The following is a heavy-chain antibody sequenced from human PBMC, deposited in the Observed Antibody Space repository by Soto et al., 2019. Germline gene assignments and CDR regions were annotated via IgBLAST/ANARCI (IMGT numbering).Heavy chain of an antibody. Sequence: SETHSLTCAVSGGSISSGGYSWSWIRQPPGKGLEWIGYIYHRGSTYYNPSLTSRVTISVDRSKNQFSLKLNSMTAADTAVYYCARHNFGSGSTYFDFWGQGTLVTVSS. J-gene: IGHJ4*02. V-gene: IGHV4-30-2*01. D-gene: IGHD3-10*01. CDR2: IYHRGST. CDR1: GGSISSGGYS. CDR3: ARHNFGSGSTYFDF.